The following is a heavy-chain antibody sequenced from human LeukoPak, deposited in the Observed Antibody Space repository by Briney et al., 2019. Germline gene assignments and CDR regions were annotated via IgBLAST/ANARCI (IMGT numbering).Heavy chain of an antibody. D-gene: IGHD2-8*01. CDR1: GFTFSDYY. J-gene: IGHJ4*02. Sequence: GGSLRLSCAASGFTFSDYYMGWIRQAPGKGLEWVSYISSSGSTTYYADSVKGRFTISRDNAKNSLYLQLSSLKADDTAVYYCAKTRKWIDYWGQGTLVTVSS. CDR3: AKTRKWIDY. V-gene: IGHV3-11*01. CDR2: ISSSGSTT.